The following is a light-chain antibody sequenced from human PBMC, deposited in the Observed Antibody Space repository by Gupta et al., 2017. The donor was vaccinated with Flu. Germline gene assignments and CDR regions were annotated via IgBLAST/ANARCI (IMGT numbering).Light chain of an antibody. Sequence: PDTLSVSPGERATLSCRASEFSSSNLDWYQQRPGQAPRRLIFDASTRATGSPARFSGSGYGTEFTLTISNLQSEDFAVYYCKQYRKWPQTFGQGTRLEIK. CDR3: KQYRKWPQT. J-gene: IGKJ2*01. CDR1: EFSSSN. V-gene: IGKV3-15*01. CDR2: DAS.